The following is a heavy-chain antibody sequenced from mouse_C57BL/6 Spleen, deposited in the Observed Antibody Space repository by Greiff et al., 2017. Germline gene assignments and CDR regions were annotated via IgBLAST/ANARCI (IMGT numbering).Heavy chain of an antibody. CDR2: ISSGSSTI. CDR1: GFTFSDYG. CDR3: ARSGLRHAFAY. J-gene: IGHJ3*01. V-gene: IGHV5-17*01. D-gene: IGHD2-4*01. Sequence: EVQLQESGGGLVKPGGSLKLSCAASGFTFSDYGMHWVRQAPEKGLEWVAYISSGSSTIYYADTVKGRFTISRDNAKNTLFLQMTSLRSEDTAMYYCARSGLRHAFAYWGQGTLVTVSA.